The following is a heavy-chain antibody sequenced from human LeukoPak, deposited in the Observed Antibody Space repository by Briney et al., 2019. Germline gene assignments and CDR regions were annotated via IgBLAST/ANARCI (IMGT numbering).Heavy chain of an antibody. V-gene: IGHV4-59*01. CDR1: GVSISSYY. CDR2: IYYSGST. J-gene: IGHJ3*02. Sequence: SETLSLTCTVSGVSISSYYWSWIRQPPGKGLEWIGYIYYSGSTNYNPSLKSRVTISVDTSKNQFSLKLSSVTAADTAVYYCARGVDCSSTSCYGDAFDIWGQGTMVTVSS. D-gene: IGHD2-2*01. CDR3: ARGVDCSSTSCYGDAFDI.